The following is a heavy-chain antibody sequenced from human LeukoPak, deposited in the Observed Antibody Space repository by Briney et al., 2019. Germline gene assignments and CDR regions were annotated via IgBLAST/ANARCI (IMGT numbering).Heavy chain of an antibody. CDR3: AKRVSGTTFY. J-gene: IGHJ4*02. V-gene: IGHV3-23*01. Sequence: ETLSLTCAVYGGSFSGYYWSWIRQPPGKGLEWVSAISGSGATTYYADSVKGRFTISRDNSKNTLYLHMNSLRAEDTAVYYCAKRVSGTTFYWGQGTLVTVSS. CDR1: GGSFSGYY. D-gene: IGHD1-1*01. CDR2: ISGSGATT.